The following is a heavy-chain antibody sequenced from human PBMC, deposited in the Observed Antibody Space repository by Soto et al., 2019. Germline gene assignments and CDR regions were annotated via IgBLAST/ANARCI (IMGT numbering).Heavy chain of an antibody. CDR2: INHSGST. Sequence: VSGGSLSGGDNYWSWIRQPPGKGLEWIGEINHSGSTNYNPSLKSRVTISVDTSKNQFSLKLSSVTAADTAVYYCARKGGLYCSSTSCYYYWGQGTLVTVSS. CDR3: ARKGGLYCSSTSCYYY. V-gene: IGHV4-34*01. CDR1: GGSLSGGDNY. D-gene: IGHD2-2*01. J-gene: IGHJ4*02.